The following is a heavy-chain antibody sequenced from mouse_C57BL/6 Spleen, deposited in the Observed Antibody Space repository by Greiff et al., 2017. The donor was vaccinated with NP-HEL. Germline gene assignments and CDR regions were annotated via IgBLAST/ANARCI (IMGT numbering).Heavy chain of an antibody. CDR1: GYAFSSSW. Sequence: VQLQQSGPELVKPGASVKISCKASGYAFSSSWMNWVKQRPGKGLEWIGRIYPGDGDTNYNGKFKGKVTLTADKSSSTAYMQLSSRTSEGSAVSVCARSDYAIYFDYWGKGTTLTVAS. CDR3: ARSDYAIYFDY. J-gene: IGHJ2*01. CDR2: IYPGDGDT. D-gene: IGHD1-1*01. V-gene: IGHV1-82*01.